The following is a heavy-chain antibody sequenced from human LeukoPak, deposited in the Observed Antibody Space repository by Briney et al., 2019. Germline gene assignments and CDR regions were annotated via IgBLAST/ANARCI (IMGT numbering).Heavy chain of an antibody. Sequence: GGSLRLSCATSGFTFSSYSMNWVRQAPGKGLEWVSSISSSSSYIYYADAVKGRFTIYRDNGKNSMYLQMNSLRAEDTAVYYCARGGWVDYGEDYWGQGTLVTVSS. J-gene: IGHJ4*02. V-gene: IGHV3-21*01. CDR2: ISSSSSYI. CDR1: GFTFSSYS. CDR3: ARGGWVDYGEDY. D-gene: IGHD4-17*01.